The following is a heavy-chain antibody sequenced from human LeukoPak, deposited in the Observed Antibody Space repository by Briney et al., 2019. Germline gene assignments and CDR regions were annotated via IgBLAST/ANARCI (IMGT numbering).Heavy chain of an antibody. CDR1: GFTFVTSV. CDR3: ASGHTSGSSAVY. Sequence: GTSVKVSCKTSGFTFVTSVVQWVRQARGQRLEWIGQIVVASSSTDYAQRFQERVTITRDMSANTALMGLSTLTSEDTAVYYCASGHTSGSSAVYWGQGTLVTVSS. CDR2: IVVASSST. V-gene: IGHV1-58*01. J-gene: IGHJ4*02. D-gene: IGHD1-26*01.